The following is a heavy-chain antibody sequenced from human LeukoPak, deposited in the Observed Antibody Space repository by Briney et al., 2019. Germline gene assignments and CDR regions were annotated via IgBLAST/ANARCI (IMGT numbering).Heavy chain of an antibody. V-gene: IGHV3-53*01. CDR1: GFTASTNY. CDR2: IYSGGNT. CDR3: ARDNIPIFGRVSSCNSGMDV. D-gene: IGHD3-16*01. J-gene: IGHJ6*04. Sequence: PGGSLRLSCAASGFTASTNYMSWVRQAPGKGPGWVSIIYSGGNTFYADSVKGRFTISRDSSKNTLFLQMISLRAEETAVYYCARDNIPIFGRVSSCNSGMDVGGKGPPVTVSP.